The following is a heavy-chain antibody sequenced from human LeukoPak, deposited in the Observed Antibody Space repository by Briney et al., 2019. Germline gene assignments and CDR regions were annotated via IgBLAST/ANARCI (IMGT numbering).Heavy chain of an antibody. D-gene: IGHD2/OR15-2a*01. V-gene: IGHV3-21*01. CDR2: ISSSSSYI. CDR3: ARIDRYNWFDP. Sequence: GGSLRLSCAASGFTFSSYSMNWVRQAPRKGLEWVSSISSSSSYIYYADSVKGRFTISRDNAKNSLYLQMNSLRAEDTAVYYCARIDRYNWFDPWGQGTLVTVSS. J-gene: IGHJ5*02. CDR1: GFTFSSYS.